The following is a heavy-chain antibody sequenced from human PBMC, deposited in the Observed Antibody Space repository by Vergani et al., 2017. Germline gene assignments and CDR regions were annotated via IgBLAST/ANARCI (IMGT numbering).Heavy chain of an antibody. CDR2: SGTAGDP. Sequence: EVQLVESGGGLVQPGGSLRLSCAASGFTFSSYDMHWVRQATGKGLEWVSASGTAGDPYYPGSVKGRFTISRENAKNSLYRQMNSLRAGYTAVYYCARGRSFGYYGMYVWGQGTTVTVSS. D-gene: IGHD3-10*01. CDR1: GFTFSSYD. J-gene: IGHJ6*02. V-gene: IGHV3-13*05. CDR3: ARGRSFGYYGMYV.